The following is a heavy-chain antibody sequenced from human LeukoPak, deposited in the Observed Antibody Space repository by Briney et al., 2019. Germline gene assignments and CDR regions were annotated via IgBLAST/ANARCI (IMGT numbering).Heavy chain of an antibody. CDR3: VRLRRNSDTSGFYYYYDF. J-gene: IGHJ4*02. Sequence: GGSLRLSCAASGYTFSIYSINWVRQAPGKGLEWVSSISVRSNYIYYADSVRGRFRIPRDDARDLLYLQMNSLRAEDTAVYYCVRLRRNSDTSGFYYYYDFWGQGTLVTVSS. D-gene: IGHD3-22*01. V-gene: IGHV3-21*01. CDR1: GYTFSIYS. CDR2: ISVRSNYI.